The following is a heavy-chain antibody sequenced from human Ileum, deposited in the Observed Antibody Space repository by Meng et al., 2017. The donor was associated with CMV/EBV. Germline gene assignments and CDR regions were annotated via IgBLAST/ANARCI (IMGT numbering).Heavy chain of an antibody. CDR1: GGSISDYY. J-gene: IGHJ6*02. Sequence: SETLSLTCTVSGGSISDYYWTWIRQFPGKGLEWIGYVFYTGSSNYNPSLESRVSMSMDTSKKQFSLKLSSVTAADTAVYYCAGERVYSISWYDYYGTDVWGQGTAVTVSS. V-gene: IGHV4-59*12. CDR2: VFYTGSS. CDR3: AGERVYSISWYDYYGTDV. D-gene: IGHD6-13*01.